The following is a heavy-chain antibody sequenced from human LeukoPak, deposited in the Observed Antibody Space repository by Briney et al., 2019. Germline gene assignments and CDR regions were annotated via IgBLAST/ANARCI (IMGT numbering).Heavy chain of an antibody. V-gene: IGHV4-39*07. J-gene: IGHJ4*02. Sequence: PSETLSLTCTVSGGSISSSSYYWGWIRQPPGKGLEWIGSIYYSGSTYYNPSLKSRVTISVDTSKNQFSLKLSSVTAADTAVYYCARASSSWKGSYYFDYWGQGTLVTVSS. D-gene: IGHD6-13*01. CDR2: IYYSGST. CDR1: GGSISSSSYY. CDR3: ARASSSWKGSYYFDY.